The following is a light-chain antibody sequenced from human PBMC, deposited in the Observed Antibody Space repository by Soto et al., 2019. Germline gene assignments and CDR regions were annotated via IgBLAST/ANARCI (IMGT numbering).Light chain of an antibody. V-gene: IGLV2-14*01. CDR2: DVS. CDR1: SSDVGGYNY. CDR3: SSYTNSSPFV. J-gene: IGLJ1*01. Sequence: HSVLTQAASGSGFPGQSISISCTGTSSDVGGYNYVSWYQQHPGKAPKLMIYDVSNWPSGVSNRFSGSKSGNTASLTISGLQAEDEADYYCSSYTNSSPFVFGTGTQLTVL.